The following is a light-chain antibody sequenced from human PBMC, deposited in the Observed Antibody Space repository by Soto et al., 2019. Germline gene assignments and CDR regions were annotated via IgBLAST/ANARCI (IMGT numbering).Light chain of an antibody. Sequence: DIQVTQSPSTLSASVGDRVTITCRTSQSIRNSMAWYQQKPGKAPKLLIYDASSLESWVSSRFSGSGSGTEFTLTISSLQPDDFVTYYCQQYNYNSRSFGGGTKVESK. CDR2: DAS. CDR3: QQYNYNSRS. V-gene: IGKV1-5*03. J-gene: IGKJ4*01. CDR1: QSIRNS.